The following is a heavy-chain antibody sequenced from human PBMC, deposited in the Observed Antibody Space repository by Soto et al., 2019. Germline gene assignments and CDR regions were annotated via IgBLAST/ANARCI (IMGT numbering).Heavy chain of an antibody. CDR1: GYIFTSYW. J-gene: IGHJ6*02. D-gene: IGHD2-15*01. CDR3: AAGLYCSGGSCYYYYGMDV. V-gene: IGHV5-10-1*01. Sequence: PVESLKIACKGSGYIFTSYWISCFLQMPVKVLEWMGRIDPSDSYTNYSPSFQGHVTISADKSISTAYLQWSSLKASDTAMYYCAAGLYCSGGSCYYYYGMDVWGQGTTVTVSS. CDR2: IDPSDSYT.